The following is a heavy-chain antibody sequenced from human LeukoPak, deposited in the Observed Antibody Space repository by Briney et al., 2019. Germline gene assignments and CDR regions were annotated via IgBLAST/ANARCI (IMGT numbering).Heavy chain of an antibody. CDR1: GFTFSSYW. J-gene: IGHJ5*02. D-gene: IGHD2-2*01. CDR3: AREAGYCSSTSCPYNWFDP. Sequence: GGSLRLSCAASGFTFSSYWMSWVRQAPGKGLEWVANINQDGSEKYYVDSVKGRFTISRDTAKNSLYLQMNSLRAEDTAVYYCAREAGYCSSTSCPYNWFDPWGQGTLVTVSS. V-gene: IGHV3-7*05. CDR2: INQDGSEK.